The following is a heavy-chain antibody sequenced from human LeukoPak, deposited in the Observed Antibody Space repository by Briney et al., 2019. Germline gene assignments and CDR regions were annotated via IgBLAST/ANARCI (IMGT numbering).Heavy chain of an antibody. D-gene: IGHD3-22*01. V-gene: IGHV3-23*01. CDR1: GFTFSSYA. Sequence: GGSLRLSCAASGFTFSSYAMSWVRQAPGKGLEWVSAISGSGGSTYYADSVKGRFTISRDNSKNTLYLQMNSLRAEDTAVYYCAKDSYDSSGYYQPSSPYYFDYWGQGTLVTVSS. CDR3: AKDSYDSSGYYQPSSPYYFDY. J-gene: IGHJ4*02. CDR2: ISGSGGST.